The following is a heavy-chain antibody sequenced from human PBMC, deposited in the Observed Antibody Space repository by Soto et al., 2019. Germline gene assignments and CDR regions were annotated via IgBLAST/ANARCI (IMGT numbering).Heavy chain of an antibody. CDR1: GFSLSTTGVG. CDR3: AILKLGRTEMTRADAY. Sequence: QITLKESGPTLVKPTQTLTLTCTFSGFSLSTTGVGVAWIRQPPGKALEWLVLIYGNDYKRYSPSLQSRLSITKDTSKHQVVLTVTNVDAVDTDIYYCAILKLGRTEMTRADAYWGQGTLVTVSS. CDR2: IYGNDYK. V-gene: IGHV2-5*01. D-gene: IGHD7-27*01. J-gene: IGHJ4*02.